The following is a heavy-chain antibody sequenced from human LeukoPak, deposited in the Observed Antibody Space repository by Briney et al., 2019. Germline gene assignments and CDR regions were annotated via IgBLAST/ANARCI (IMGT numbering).Heavy chain of an antibody. J-gene: IGHJ4*02. D-gene: IGHD6-19*01. Sequence: PSETLSLTCTVSGDSISGYYWSWIRQPPGKGLEWIGLIQYNGNTNYNPSLKSRITISVDTSNNDFSLNVRSVTAADTAVYYCARVPIDSSGWYHFDSWGQGTLVTVSS. CDR2: IQYNGNT. CDR3: ARVPIDSSGWYHFDS. CDR1: GDSISGYY. V-gene: IGHV4-59*01.